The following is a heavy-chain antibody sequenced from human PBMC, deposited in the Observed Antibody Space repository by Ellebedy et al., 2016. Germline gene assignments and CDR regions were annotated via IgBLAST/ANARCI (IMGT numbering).Heavy chain of an antibody. Sequence: KNDEIEKYFVDSVKGRFIISRDNAKNSVYLQMSSLRAEDTAVYYCARYGLSGTFDYWGQGTPVTVSS. D-gene: IGHD3-10*01. CDR2: KNDEIEK. J-gene: IGHJ4*02. V-gene: IGHV3-7*03. CDR3: ARYGLSGTFDY.